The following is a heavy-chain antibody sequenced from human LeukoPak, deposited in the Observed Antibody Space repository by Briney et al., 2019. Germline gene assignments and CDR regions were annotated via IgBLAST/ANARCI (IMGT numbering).Heavy chain of an antibody. CDR3: ARNIPVTRWGY. V-gene: IGHV3-66*01. J-gene: IGHJ4*02. CDR2: IYSGGST. Sequence: PGGSLRLSCAASGFTFDDYAMRVRQAPGKGLEWVSLIYSGGSTYYADSVKGRFTISRDNSKNTVYLQMNSLRAEDTAVYYCARNIPVTRWGYWGQGTLVTVSS. D-gene: IGHD2-21*01. CDR1: GFTFDDYA.